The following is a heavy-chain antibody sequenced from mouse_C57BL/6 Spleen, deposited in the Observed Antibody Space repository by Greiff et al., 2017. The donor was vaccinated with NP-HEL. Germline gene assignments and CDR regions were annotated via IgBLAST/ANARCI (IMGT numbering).Heavy chain of an antibody. CDR3: ARRYYDYDGFDY. CDR1: GYTFTSYG. CDR2: IYPRSGNT. V-gene: IGHV1-81*01. D-gene: IGHD2-4*01. J-gene: IGHJ2*01. Sequence: QVQLKESGAELARPGASVKLSCKASGYTFTSYGISWVKQRTGQGLEWIGEIYPRSGNTYYNEKFKGKATLTADKPSSTAYMELRSLTYEDSAVYFCARRYYDYDGFDYWGQGTTLTVSS.